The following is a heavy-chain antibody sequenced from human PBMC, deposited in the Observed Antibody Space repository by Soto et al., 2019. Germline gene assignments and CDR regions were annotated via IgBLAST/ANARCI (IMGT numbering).Heavy chain of an antibody. J-gene: IGHJ6*02. Sequence: PSETLSLTCTVSGGSISSSSYYWGWIRQPPGKGLEWIGSIYYSGSTYYNPSLKSRVTISVDTSKNQFSLKLSSVTAADTAVYYCARGVSLSVATIGPRNYYGMDVWGQGTTVTVSS. CDR3: ARGVSLSVATIGPRNYYGMDV. D-gene: IGHD5-12*01. V-gene: IGHV4-39*01. CDR2: IYYSGST. CDR1: GGSISSSSYY.